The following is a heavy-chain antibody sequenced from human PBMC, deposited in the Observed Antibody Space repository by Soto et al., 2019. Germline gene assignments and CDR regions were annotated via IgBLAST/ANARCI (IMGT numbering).Heavy chain of an antibody. CDR1: GYSFTSYL. CDR3: VTNAHNYYDSSGYYYDFDY. D-gene: IGHD3-22*01. V-gene: IGHV5-10-1*01. Sequence: GESLKISCKGSGYSFTSYLISWVRQIPGKGLEWMWRIGPNDSYTNSSPSCQGHVTITADKYISTAYLQWSRLKATYTAMYYYVTNAHNYYDSSGYYYDFDYWGQGTLVTVSS. J-gene: IGHJ4*02. CDR2: IGPNDSYT.